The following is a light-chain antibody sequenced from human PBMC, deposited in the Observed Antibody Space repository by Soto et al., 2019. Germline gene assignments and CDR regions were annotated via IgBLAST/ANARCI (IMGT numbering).Light chain of an antibody. V-gene: IGLV2-14*01. Sequence: QSALTQPASVSGSPGQSLTISCTGTSSDVGGYNYVSWYQQHPGKAPKLMIYEVSNRPSGVSNRFSGSKSGNTASLTISGLQAEDEADYYCSSYTSSSIPYVFGTGTKLTVL. CDR3: SSYTSSSIPYV. CDR1: SSDVGGYNY. CDR2: EVS. J-gene: IGLJ1*01.